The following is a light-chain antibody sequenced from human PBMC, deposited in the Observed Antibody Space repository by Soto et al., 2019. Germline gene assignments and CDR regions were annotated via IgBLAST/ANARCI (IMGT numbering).Light chain of an antibody. CDR2: EVI. J-gene: IGLJ2*01. CDR3: STYTSASTS. V-gene: IGLV2-14*01. Sequence: QSALTQPASVSGSPGQSITISCTGTEVGAHRFVSWYQQVPGTAPELLIYEVIKRPSGISPRFSGSKAGNTASLTISGLQADDEADYFCSTYTSASTSFGGGTKLTVL. CDR1: EVGAHRF.